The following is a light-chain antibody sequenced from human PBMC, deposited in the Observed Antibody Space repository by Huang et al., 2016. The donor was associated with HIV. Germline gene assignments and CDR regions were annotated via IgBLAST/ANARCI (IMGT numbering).Light chain of an antibody. CDR1: QRVSIN. Sequence: EVVMTQSPATLSVSPGGRATLSCRASQRVSINVAWYQQKPGQAPRLLSYGASTRATGIPARFSGSGSGTEFTLTISGLQSEDYAVYFCQQYDDWPPYTFGQGTKLEIK. CDR3: QQYDDWPPYT. CDR2: GAS. J-gene: IGKJ2*01. V-gene: IGKV3-15*01.